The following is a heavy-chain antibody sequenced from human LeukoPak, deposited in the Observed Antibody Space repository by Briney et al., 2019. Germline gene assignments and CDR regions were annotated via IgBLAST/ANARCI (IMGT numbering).Heavy chain of an antibody. CDR1: GYTFTSYA. D-gene: IGHD3-22*01. V-gene: IGHV7-4-1*02. CDR2: INTNTGNP. CDR3: ARVLQPSVYYDSSGYYHPERWFDP. J-gene: IGHJ5*02. Sequence: GASVKVSCKASGYTFTSYAMNWVRQAPGQGLEWMGWINTNTGNPTYAQGFTGRFVFSLDTSVSTAYLQISSLKAEDTAVYYRARVLQPSVYYDSSGYYHPERWFDPWGQGTLVTVSS.